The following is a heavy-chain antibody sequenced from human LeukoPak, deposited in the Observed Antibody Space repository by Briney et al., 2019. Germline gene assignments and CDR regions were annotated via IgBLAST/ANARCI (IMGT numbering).Heavy chain of an antibody. V-gene: IGHV3-21*01. D-gene: IGHD3-10*01. CDR3: AKDTVYYGSGSYFDY. Sequence: GGSLRLSCAASGFTFTSYTMNWVRQAPGKGLEWVSSISSSSGYRYYADSVKGRFTISRDNSKNTLYLQMNSLRAEDTAVYYCAKDTVYYGSGSYFDYWGQGTLVTVSS. J-gene: IGHJ4*02. CDR1: GFTFTSYT. CDR2: ISSSSGYR.